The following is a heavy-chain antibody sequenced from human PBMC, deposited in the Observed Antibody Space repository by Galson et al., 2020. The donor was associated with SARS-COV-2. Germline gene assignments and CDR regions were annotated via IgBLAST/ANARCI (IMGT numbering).Heavy chain of an antibody. CDR3: AGPRYFQN. CDR1: GFTLSSYA. CDR2: ISYDGGDK. Sequence: GESLKISCAASGFTLSSYAMHWVRQPPGKGLEWVAVISYDGGDKYYADSVKGRLTISRDNSKDTLYLQMNNLRTEDTAVYYCAGPRYFQNWGQGTLVTVSS. V-gene: IGHV3-30*04. J-gene: IGHJ1*01.